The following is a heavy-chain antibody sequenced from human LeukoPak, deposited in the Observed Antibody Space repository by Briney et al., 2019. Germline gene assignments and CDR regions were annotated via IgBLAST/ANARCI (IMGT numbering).Heavy chain of an antibody. CDR2: INHSGSI. J-gene: IGHJ3*02. CDR3: ARGISYGGNPHYAFDI. CDR1: GGSFSGYY. Sequence: PSETLSLTCAVYGGSFSGYYWSWIRQPPGKGLEWIGEINHSGSINYNPSLKSRVTISVDTSKNQFSLKLSSVTAADTAVYYCARGISYGGNPHYAFDIWGQGTMVTVSS. D-gene: IGHD2-15*01. V-gene: IGHV4-34*01.